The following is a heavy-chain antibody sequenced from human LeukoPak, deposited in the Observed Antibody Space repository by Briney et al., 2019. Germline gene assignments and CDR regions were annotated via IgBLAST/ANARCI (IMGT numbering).Heavy chain of an antibody. J-gene: IGHJ3*02. V-gene: IGHV4-4*07. D-gene: IGHD3-22*01. Sequence: ETLSLTCTVSGGSISSYYWSWIRQPAGKGLEWIGRIYTSGSTNYNPSLKSRVTMSVDTSKNQFSLKLSSVTAADTAVYYCALTYSSGYYYDAFDIWGQGTMVTVSS. CDR3: ALTYSSGYYYDAFDI. CDR2: IYTSGST. CDR1: GGSISSYY.